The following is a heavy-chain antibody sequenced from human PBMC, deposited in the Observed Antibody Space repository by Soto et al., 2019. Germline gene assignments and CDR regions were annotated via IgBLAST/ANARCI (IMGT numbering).Heavy chain of an antibody. CDR1: GGSISTYY. V-gene: IGHV4-59*01. Sequence: SETLSLTCTISGGSISTYYWSWIRQPPGKGLEWIGYIYCSGSPNYNPSLKSRVTISLDTSKNQFSLKLSSVTAADTAVYYCALTDYSNVGWFDPWGRGTLVTDSS. CDR3: ALTDYSNVGWFDP. D-gene: IGHD4-4*01. J-gene: IGHJ5*02. CDR2: IYCSGSP.